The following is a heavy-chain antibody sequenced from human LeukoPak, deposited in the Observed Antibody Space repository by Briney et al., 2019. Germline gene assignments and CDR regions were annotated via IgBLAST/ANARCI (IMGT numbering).Heavy chain of an antibody. J-gene: IGHJ4*02. CDR1: GFIFSNYY. V-gene: IGHV3-11*04. D-gene: IGHD1-7*01. Sequence: PGGSLRLSCAASGFIFSNYYMSWIRRAPGKGLEWVSYISSSGSAMYYADSVKGRFTISRDNAKNSLYLQMNSLRAEDTAVYYCARDLKYWYNWNSRFDYWGQGTLVTVSP. CDR2: ISSSGSAM. CDR3: ARDLKYWYNWNSRFDY.